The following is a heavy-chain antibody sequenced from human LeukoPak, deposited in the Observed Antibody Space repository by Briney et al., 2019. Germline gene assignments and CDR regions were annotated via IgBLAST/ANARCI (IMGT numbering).Heavy chain of an antibody. V-gene: IGHV4-4*07. J-gene: IGHJ4*02. CDR2: IFLRGST. CDR1: GGSISGSY. Sequence: TSETLSLTCTVTGGSISGSYWSWVRQPAWKGLAWIGRIFLRGSTNYNPSLKSRVTMSVDTSKSQFSLKLSSVTAADTAVYYCARAVWNYLDLWGQGILVTVSS. CDR3: ARAVWNYLDL. D-gene: IGHD1-1*01.